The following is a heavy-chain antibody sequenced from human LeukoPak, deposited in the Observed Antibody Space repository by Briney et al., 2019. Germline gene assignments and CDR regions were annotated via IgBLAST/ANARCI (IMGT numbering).Heavy chain of an antibody. CDR1: GGSISSGGYS. V-gene: IGHV4-30-2*01. J-gene: IGHJ3*02. CDR2: IYHSGST. CDR3: ARAPYSGSYVGAFDI. D-gene: IGHD1-26*01. Sequence: PSQTLSLTCAVSGGSISSGGYSWSWIRQPPGKGLEWIGYIYHSGSTYYNPSLKSRVTISVDRSKNQFSLKLSSVTAADTAVYYCARAPYSGSYVGAFDIWGQGTMVTVSS.